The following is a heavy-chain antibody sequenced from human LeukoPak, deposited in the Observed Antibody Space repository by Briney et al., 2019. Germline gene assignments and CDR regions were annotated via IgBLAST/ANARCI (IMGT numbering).Heavy chain of an antibody. Sequence: GGSLRLSCAASGFSFSSYSMNWVRQAPGKALEWVASISNAGSYIYYADSLKARFTISRDNAKNSVYLQMNSLRAEDTAVYYCASGRYSNYVSVWGQGTLVTVSS. CDR3: ASGRYSNYVSV. D-gene: IGHD4-11*01. CDR1: GFSFSSYS. V-gene: IGHV3-21*01. CDR2: ISNAGSYI. J-gene: IGHJ4*02.